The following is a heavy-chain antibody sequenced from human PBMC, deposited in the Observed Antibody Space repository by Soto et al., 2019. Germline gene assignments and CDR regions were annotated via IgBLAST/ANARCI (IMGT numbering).Heavy chain of an antibody. CDR2: IYYSGST. V-gene: IGHV4-39*01. D-gene: IGHD2-8*01. J-gene: IGHJ4*02. CDR1: GGSISSSSYY. CDR3: APLWCHD. Sequence: QLQLQESGPGLVKPSETLSLTCTVSGGSISSSSYYWGWIRQPPGKGLEWIGSIYYSGSTYYNPSSNSRVTPSVDRSKTQCSLKLSSVTAADAAVYHCAPLWCHDWGQGTLVTVSS.